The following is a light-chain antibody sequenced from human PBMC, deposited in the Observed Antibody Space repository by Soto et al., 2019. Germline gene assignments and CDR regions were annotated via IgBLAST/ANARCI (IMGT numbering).Light chain of an antibody. CDR2: GAS. V-gene: IGKV3-15*01. CDR3: QQYNKWPPRT. J-gene: IGKJ1*01. CDR1: QSVSRD. Sequence: EIVMTQSPATLSVSPGERATLSCRASQSVSRDLAWYQQKPGQAPRLLVYGASTRAIGIPARFSGSGSGTEFTLTISSLQSEDFAVYYCQQYNKWPPRTFGQGTKVDIK.